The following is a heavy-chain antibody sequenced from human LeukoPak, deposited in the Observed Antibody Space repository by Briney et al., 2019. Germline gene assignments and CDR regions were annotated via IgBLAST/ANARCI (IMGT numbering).Heavy chain of an antibody. V-gene: IGHV3-33*01. CDR3: ARGRPPRSSSSWHGGFDY. D-gene: IGHD6-13*01. J-gene: IGHJ4*02. CDR2: IWYDGSNK. Sequence: GGSLRLSCAASGFTFSSYGMHWVRQAPGKELEWVAVIWYDGSNKYYADSVKGRFTISRDNSKNTLYLQMNSLRAEDTAVYYCARGRPPRSSSSWHGGFDYWGQGTLVTVSS. CDR1: GFTFSSYG.